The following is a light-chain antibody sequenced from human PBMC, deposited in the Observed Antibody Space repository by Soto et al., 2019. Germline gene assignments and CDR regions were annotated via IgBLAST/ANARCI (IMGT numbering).Light chain of an antibody. Sequence: DIQMTQSPSTLSASVGVRVTITCRASQSISSWLAWYQQKPGKAPKLLIYDASSLESGVPSRFSGSGSGTEFTLTISSLQPDDFATYYCQQYNSDSYTFGQGTKLEIK. CDR3: QQYNSDSYT. CDR1: QSISSW. J-gene: IGKJ2*01. V-gene: IGKV1-5*01. CDR2: DAS.